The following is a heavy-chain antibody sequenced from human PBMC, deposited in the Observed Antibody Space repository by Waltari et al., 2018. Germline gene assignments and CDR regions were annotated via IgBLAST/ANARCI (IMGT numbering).Heavy chain of an antibody. Sequence: QVQLVQPGAEVKKPGASVKVSCKASGYTFPGNYLHWVRQAPGQGLEWMGWINPSFGNTKYAEKLQGRVTMTRDTTINTAYMELTRLRSDDTAVYYCATYQLLHDYNSYYMDVWGNGPTVTVSS. CDR3: ATYQLLHDYNSYYMDV. J-gene: IGHJ6*03. CDR1: GYTFPGNY. V-gene: IGHV1-2*02. CDR2: INPSFGNT. D-gene: IGHD2-2*01.